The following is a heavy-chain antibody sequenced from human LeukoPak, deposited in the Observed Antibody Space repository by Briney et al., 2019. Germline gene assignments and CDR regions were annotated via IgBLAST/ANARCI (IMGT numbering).Heavy chain of an antibody. V-gene: IGHV4-34*01. CDR2: INHSGST. J-gene: IGHJ4*02. CDR3: AAAGSGYDFFDY. Sequence: SETLSPTCAVYGGSFSGYYWSWIRQPPGKGLEWIGEINHSGSTNYNPSLKSRVTISVDTSKNQFSLKLSSVTAADTAVYYCAAAGSGYDFFDYWGQGTLVTVSS. D-gene: IGHD5-12*01. CDR1: GGSFSGYY.